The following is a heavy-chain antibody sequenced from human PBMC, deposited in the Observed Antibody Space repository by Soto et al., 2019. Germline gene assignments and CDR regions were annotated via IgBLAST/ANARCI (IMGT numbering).Heavy chain of an antibody. D-gene: IGHD2-2*01. V-gene: IGHV1-69*13. J-gene: IGHJ5*02. CDR3: AREAVPAAGWFDP. CDR2: IIPIFGTA. Sequence: SVKVSCKASGGTFSSYAISWVRQAPGQGLEWMGGIIPIFGTANYAQKFQGRVTITADESTSTAYMELSSLRSEDTAVYYCAREAVPAAGWFDPWGQGTLVTVSS. CDR1: GGTFSSYA.